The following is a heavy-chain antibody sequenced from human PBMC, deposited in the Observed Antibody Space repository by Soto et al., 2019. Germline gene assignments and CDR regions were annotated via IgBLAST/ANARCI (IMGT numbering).Heavy chain of an antibody. CDR1: GGTFSSYT. J-gene: IGHJ4*02. D-gene: IGHD4-17*01. CDR3: ARGDGDYVGPELDYFDY. CDR2: IIPILGIA. V-gene: IGHV1-69*02. Sequence: QVQLVQSGAEVKKPGSSVKVSCKASGGTFSSYTISWVRQAPGQGLEWMGRIIPILGIANYAQKFQGRVTITAXXSXGXXYMELSSLRSEDTAVYYCARGDGDYVGPELDYFDYWGQGPLVTVSS.